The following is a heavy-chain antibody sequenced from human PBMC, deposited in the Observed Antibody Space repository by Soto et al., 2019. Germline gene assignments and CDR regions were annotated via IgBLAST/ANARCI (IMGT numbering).Heavy chain of an antibody. CDR2: ISYDGSNK. D-gene: IGHD2-21*01. CDR3: AKDLSERQFPWLCYFDY. J-gene: IGHJ4*02. V-gene: IGHV3-30*18. CDR1: GFTFSSYG. Sequence: GGSLRLSCAASGFTFSSYGMYWVRQAPGKGLEWVAVISYDGSNKYYADSVKGRFTISRDNSKNTLYLQMNSLRAEDTAVYYCAKDLSERQFPWLCYFDYWGQGTLVTVSS.